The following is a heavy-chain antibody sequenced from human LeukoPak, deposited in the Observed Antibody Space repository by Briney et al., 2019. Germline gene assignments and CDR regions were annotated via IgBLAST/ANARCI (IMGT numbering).Heavy chain of an antibody. D-gene: IGHD4-17*01. CDR1: GFSFSEHY. CDR2: ISSRRYST. J-gene: IGHJ4*02. CDR3: ARDDPSNDYGDFDY. V-gene: IGHV3-11*01. Sequence: GGSLRLSCAASGFSFSEHYMAWLRQAPGKGLKWPRYISSRRYSTYYAESVKGRITISRDNAKNSVHLQMSSLTVYDTAVYYCARDDPSNDYGDFDYWGQGTLVTVSS.